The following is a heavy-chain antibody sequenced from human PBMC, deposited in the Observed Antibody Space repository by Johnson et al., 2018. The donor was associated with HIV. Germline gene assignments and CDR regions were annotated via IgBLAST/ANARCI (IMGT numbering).Heavy chain of an antibody. CDR2: INWTGGST. Sequence: VQLVESGGGLVKPGGSLRLSCAGSGFIFSNAWMSWVRQGPGKGLEWVSGINWTGGSTASAASVKGRFTLSRDNAKNSMSLQMNSLRAEDTALYYCARARYGDRLNLDAFDIWGQGTMVTVSS. V-gene: IGHV3-20*04. D-gene: IGHD4-17*01. J-gene: IGHJ3*02. CDR3: ARARYGDRLNLDAFDI. CDR1: GFIFSNAW.